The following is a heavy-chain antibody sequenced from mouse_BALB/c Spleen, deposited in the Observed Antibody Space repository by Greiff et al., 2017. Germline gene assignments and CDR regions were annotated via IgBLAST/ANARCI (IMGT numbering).Heavy chain of an antibody. CDR1: GYSITSDYA. J-gene: IGHJ3*01. CDR2: ISYSGST. V-gene: IGHV3-2*02. CDR3: AAYYRFSAWFAY. D-gene: IGHD2-14*01. Sequence: VQLKESGPGLVKPSQSLSLTCTVTGYSITSDYAWNWIRQFPGNKLEWMGYISYSGSTSYNPSLKSRISITRDTSKNQFFLQLNSVTTEDTATYYCAAYYRFSAWFAYWGQGTLVTVSA.